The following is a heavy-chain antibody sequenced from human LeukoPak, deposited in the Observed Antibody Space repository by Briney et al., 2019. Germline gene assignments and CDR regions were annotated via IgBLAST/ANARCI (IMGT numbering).Heavy chain of an antibody. J-gene: IGHJ3*02. CDR2: ISDSGGDT. D-gene: IGHD6-13*01. Sequence: GGSLRLSCAASGFTFSSYAMSWVRQAPGKGLDSFSVISDSGGDTYYADSVKGRFTISRDNSKSMLYLQMNSLRADDTAVYYCAKSFRDYRSSSHCAFDIWGQGTMVTVSS. CDR3: AKSFRDYRSSSHCAFDI. V-gene: IGHV3-23*01. CDR1: GFTFSSYA.